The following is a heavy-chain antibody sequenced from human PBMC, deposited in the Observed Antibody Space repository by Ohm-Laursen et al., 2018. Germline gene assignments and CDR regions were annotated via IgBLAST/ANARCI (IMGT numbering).Heavy chain of an antibody. Sequence: ATVKISCKASGFTFTDYYFHWVRQAPGQGLEWMGWINCKTGGTNYAQKFQGRVTVTTDTSTSTAYMELRSLTSDDTAVYFCARDSYYDFWSGYSTYYHGMDVWGQGTTVTVSS. D-gene: IGHD3-3*01. CDR2: INCKTGGT. CDR1: GFTFTDYY. J-gene: IGHJ6*02. V-gene: IGHV1-2*02. CDR3: ARDSYYDFWSGYSTYYHGMDV.